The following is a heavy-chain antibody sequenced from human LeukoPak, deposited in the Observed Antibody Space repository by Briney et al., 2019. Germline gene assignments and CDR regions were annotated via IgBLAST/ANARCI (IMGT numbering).Heavy chain of an antibody. CDR2: IIPIFGTA. V-gene: IGHV1-69*13. J-gene: IGHJ3*02. CDR3: ARDYGGSSGWYGAEDAFDI. Sequence: SVKVSCKASGGTFSSYAISWVRQAPGQGLEWMGGIIPIFGTANYAQKFQGRVTITADESTSTAYMELRSLRSDDTAVYYCARDYGGSSGWYGAEDAFDIWGQGTMVTVSS. D-gene: IGHD6-19*01. CDR1: GGTFSSYA.